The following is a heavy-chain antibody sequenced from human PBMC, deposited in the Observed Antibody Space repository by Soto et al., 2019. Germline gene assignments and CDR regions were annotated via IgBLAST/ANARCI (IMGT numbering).Heavy chain of an antibody. J-gene: IGHJ4*02. D-gene: IGHD2-15*01. V-gene: IGHV4-30-4*01. CDR3: ARGRIEAPRRV. CDR2: IYYSGST. CDR1: GGSISSGDYY. Sequence: QVQLQESGPGLVKPSQTLSLTCTVSGGSISSGDYYWGWIRQPPGKGLEWIGYIYYSGSTYYNPSLKRRVTISVDTAKNQFSLKLSSVTAADTAVYYCARGRIEAPRRVWGQGTLVTVSS.